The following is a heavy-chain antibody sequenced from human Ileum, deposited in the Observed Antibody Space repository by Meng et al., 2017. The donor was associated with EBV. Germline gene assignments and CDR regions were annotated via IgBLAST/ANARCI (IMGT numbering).Heavy chain of an antibody. CDR1: GGSVSSGGNY. D-gene: IGHD6-19*01. CDR3: ARDGYSSGSD. V-gene: IGHV4-61*08. J-gene: IGHJ4*02. Sequence: VQLQESGPGLVKPSATLSLTCSVSGGSVSSGGNYWSWIRQPPGKGLEWIGYIYNSGSTNYNPSLKSRVTISVDTSKNQFSLKLSSVTAADTAVYYCARDGYSSGSDWGQGTLVTVSS. CDR2: IYNSGST.